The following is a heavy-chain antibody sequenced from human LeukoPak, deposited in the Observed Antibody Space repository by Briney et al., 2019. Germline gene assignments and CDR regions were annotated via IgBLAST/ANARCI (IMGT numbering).Heavy chain of an antibody. J-gene: IGHJ4*02. Sequence: GGPLRLSCTASGFTFGDYAMSWFRQAPGKGLEWVGFIRSKAYGGTTEYAASVKGRFTISRDDSKSIAYLQMNSLKTEDTAVYYCTRVVAGDRDPYFDYWGQGTLVTVSS. CDR1: GFTFGDYA. V-gene: IGHV3-49*03. CDR2: IRSKAYGGTT. D-gene: IGHD6-19*01. CDR3: TRVVAGDRDPYFDY.